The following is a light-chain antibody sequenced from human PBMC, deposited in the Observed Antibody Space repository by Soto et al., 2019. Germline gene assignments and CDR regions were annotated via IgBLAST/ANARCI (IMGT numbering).Light chain of an antibody. CDR1: HSISSW. V-gene: IGKV1-5*03. Sequence: DIQMTQSPSTLSASVGDRVTITCRASHSISSWLDWYQQKPGKAPKLLIYKASSLESGVPSRFSGSGSGTEFTLTISSLQPDDFATYYCQQYNSYSWTFGQGTKVEIK. J-gene: IGKJ1*01. CDR3: QQYNSYSWT. CDR2: KAS.